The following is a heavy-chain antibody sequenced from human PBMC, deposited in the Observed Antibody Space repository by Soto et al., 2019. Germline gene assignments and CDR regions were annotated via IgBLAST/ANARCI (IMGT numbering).Heavy chain of an antibody. Sequence: VQALKISGKGSGYSYTRYWISWVRQMPGKGLEWMGRIDPSDSYTNYSPSFQGHVTISADKSISTAYLQWSSLKASDTAMYYCARHRAVAATDYWGQGTLVTVSS. CDR2: IDPSDSYT. D-gene: IGHD2-15*01. J-gene: IGHJ4*02. V-gene: IGHV5-10-1*01. CDR3: ARHRAVAATDY. CDR1: GYSYTRYW.